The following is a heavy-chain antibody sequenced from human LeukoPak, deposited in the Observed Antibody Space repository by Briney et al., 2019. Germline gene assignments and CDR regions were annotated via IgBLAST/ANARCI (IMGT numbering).Heavy chain of an antibody. CDR3: APDLWSAELLCGFDF. CDR1: GFTCSDYA. V-gene: IGHV3-23*01. Sequence: WGSLRFSGAGSGFTCSDYAWMWVAHAPGKGLEGGLAISAGADSTYSADSVKGRFTVSRETSKDTLYLKMNSLRDDATAVYYCAPDLWSAELLCGFDFWGQGTMVTVSS. CDR2: ISAGADST. J-gene: IGHJ4*01. D-gene: IGHD3-10*01.